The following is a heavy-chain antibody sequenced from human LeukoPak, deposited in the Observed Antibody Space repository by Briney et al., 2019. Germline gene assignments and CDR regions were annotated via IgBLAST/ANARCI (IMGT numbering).Heavy chain of an antibody. J-gene: IGHJ3*02. CDR1: GFTFDDYA. CDR3: AKDTKLYYDFWSGAPNAFDI. CDR2: ISWNSGSI. V-gene: IGHV3-9*01. Sequence: GRSLRLSCAASGFTFDDYAMHWVRQAPGKGLEWVSGISWNSGSIGYADSVKGRFTISRDNAKNSLYLQMNSLRAEDTALYYCAKDTKLYYDFWSGAPNAFDIWGQGTMATVSS. D-gene: IGHD3-3*01.